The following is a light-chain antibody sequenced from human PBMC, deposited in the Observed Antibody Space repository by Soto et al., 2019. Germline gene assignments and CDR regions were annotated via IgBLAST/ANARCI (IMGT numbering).Light chain of an antibody. CDR2: EVV. Sequence: QAALTQHPSASGSPGQPVIISCTGTKNDIGVYVFVSWYQHHPGKAPSLIIYEVVQRPAGVLDRFSGSKSGNTASLTVFGLQAADEADYFCKSYAGSNTYVFGSGTKVTVL. J-gene: IGLJ1*01. V-gene: IGLV2-8*01. CDR1: KNDIGVYVF. CDR3: KSYAGSNTYV.